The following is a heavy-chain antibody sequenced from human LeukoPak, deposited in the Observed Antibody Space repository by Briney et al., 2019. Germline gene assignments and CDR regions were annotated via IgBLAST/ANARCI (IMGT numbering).Heavy chain of an antibody. D-gene: IGHD3-22*01. CDR3: ARGYYYDSSGYYGSNWFDP. Sequence: ASVKVSCKASGYTFTGYYMHWVRQAPGQGLEWLGWINPNSGGTNYAQKFQGRVTMTRDTSISTAYMELSRLRSDDTAVYYCARGYYYDSSGYYGSNWFDPWGQGTLVTVSS. V-gene: IGHV1-2*02. CDR2: INPNSGGT. J-gene: IGHJ5*02. CDR1: GYTFTGYY.